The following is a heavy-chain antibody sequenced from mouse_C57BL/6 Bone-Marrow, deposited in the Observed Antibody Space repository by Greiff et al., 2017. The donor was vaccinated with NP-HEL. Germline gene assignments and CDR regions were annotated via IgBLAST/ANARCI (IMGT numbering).Heavy chain of an antibody. Sequence: EVQLQESVAELVRPGASVKLSCTASGFNIKNTYMHWVKQRPEQGLEWIGRIDPANGNTKYAPKFQGKATITADTSANTAYLQLSSLTSEDTAIYYCARRVTTVVAGGYFDVWGTGTTVTVSS. CDR3: ARRVTTVVAGGYFDV. CDR1: GFNIKNTY. V-gene: IGHV14-3*01. J-gene: IGHJ1*03. D-gene: IGHD1-1*01. CDR2: IDPANGNT.